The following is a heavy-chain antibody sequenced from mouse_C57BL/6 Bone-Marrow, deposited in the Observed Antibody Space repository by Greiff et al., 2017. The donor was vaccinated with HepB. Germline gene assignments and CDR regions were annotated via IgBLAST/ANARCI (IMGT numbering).Heavy chain of an antibody. CDR2: IYPSDSYT. Sequence: QVQLQQPGAELVMPGASVKLSCKASGYTFTSYWMHWVKPRPGQGLEWIGEIYPSDSYTNYNQKFKGKSTLTVDKSSSTSYMQLSSLTSEDSAVYYCARSGDYDTWFAYWGQGTLVTVSA. V-gene: IGHV1-69*01. J-gene: IGHJ3*01. CDR1: GYTFTSYW. D-gene: IGHD2-4*01. CDR3: ARSGDYDTWFAY.